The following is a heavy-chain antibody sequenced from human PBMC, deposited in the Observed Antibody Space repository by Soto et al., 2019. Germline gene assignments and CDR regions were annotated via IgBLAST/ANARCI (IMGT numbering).Heavy chain of an antibody. CDR2: ITYDGSNK. CDR3: AKDRVGGTFYTPLGF. Sequence: GGSLRLACQASGFNFDNYGMHWVRQAPGKGLEWVAVITYDGSNKYYADSVKGRFTISRDNSKNTLSLHLNTLKPEDTAVYHCAKDRVGGTFYTPLGFWGQGTLVTVSS. CDR1: GFNFDNYG. J-gene: IGHJ4*02. V-gene: IGHV3-30*18. D-gene: IGHD1-7*01.